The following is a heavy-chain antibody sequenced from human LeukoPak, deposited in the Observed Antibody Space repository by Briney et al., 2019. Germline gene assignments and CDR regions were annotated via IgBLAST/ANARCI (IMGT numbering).Heavy chain of an antibody. CDR1: GGPISSGSYY. V-gene: IGHV4-61*02. CDR2: IYTSGST. Sequence: SETLSLTCTVSGGPISSGSYYWSWIRQPAGKGLEWIGRIYTSGSTNYNPSLKSRVTISVDTSKNQFSLKLSSVTAADTAVYYCAGEWLGPIDYWGQGTLVTVSS. CDR3: AGEWLGPIDY. D-gene: IGHD6-19*01. J-gene: IGHJ4*02.